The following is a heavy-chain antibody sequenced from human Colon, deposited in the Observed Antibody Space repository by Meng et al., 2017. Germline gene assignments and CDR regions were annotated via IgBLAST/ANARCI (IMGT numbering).Heavy chain of an antibody. CDR1: GFTFSSYW. Sequence: GESLKISCAASGFTFSSYWMYWIRRAPGKGLEWAASIKHDGSEKYYPDSVKGRFTSSRDNAKNSLYLQMNSLRAEDTAVYYCVRDRGYYNFDYWGQGTLVTVSS. CDR3: VRDRGYYNFDY. CDR2: IKHDGSEK. V-gene: IGHV3-7*01. J-gene: IGHJ4*02. D-gene: IGHD1-26*01.